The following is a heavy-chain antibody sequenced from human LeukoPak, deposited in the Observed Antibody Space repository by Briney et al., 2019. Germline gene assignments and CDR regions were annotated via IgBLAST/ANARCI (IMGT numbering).Heavy chain of an antibody. CDR1: GGSIHNSDYY. Sequence: SETLSLTCTVSGGSIHNSDYYWAWIRQPPGKRLEWIGSMYYSGSTYYNPSLKSRVSISGDTSKNQFSLKWTSVTAADTAMYYCARWRGDAGTGGADNWGQGTLVTVSS. CDR3: ARWRGDAGTGGADN. J-gene: IGHJ4*02. CDR2: MYYSGST. V-gene: IGHV4-39*07. D-gene: IGHD6-13*01.